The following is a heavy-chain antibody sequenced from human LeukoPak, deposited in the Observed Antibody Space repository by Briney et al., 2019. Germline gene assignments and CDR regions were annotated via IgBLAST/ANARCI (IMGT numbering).Heavy chain of an antibody. J-gene: IGHJ4*02. D-gene: IGHD2-2*01. V-gene: IGHV3-7*01. CDR1: GFTFSSYW. Sequence: GGSLRLSCTGSGFTFSSYWMSWVRQAPGKGLEWVANIKQDGSEKYYVDSVKGRFTISRDNAKNSLYLQMNSLRAEDTAVYYCARDPAPLDYWGQGTLVTVSS. CDR2: IKQDGSEK. CDR3: ARDPAPLDY.